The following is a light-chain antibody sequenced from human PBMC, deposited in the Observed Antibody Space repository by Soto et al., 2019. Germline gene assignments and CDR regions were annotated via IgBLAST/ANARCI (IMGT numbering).Light chain of an antibody. Sequence: QSVLTQPASVSGSPGQSIAISCTGTSSDVGSYDLVSWYQQQPGKAPKLMIYEVTKRPSVVSSRFSASKSRNTPSLTISRLQAEDVADYYSCSSAGRATYVFRTCTNLPV. CDR3: CSSAGRATYV. CDR2: EVT. CDR1: SSDVGSYDL. V-gene: IGLV2-23*02. J-gene: IGLJ1*01.